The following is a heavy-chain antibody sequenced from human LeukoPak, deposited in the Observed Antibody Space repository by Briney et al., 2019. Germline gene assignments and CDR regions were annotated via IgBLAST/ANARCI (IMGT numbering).Heavy chain of an antibody. D-gene: IGHD4-23*01. CDR1: GFTFSSYG. V-gene: IGHV3-30*18. Sequence: PGRSLRLSCAASGFTFSSYGMRWVRQAPGKGLEWVAVISYDGSNKYYADSVKGRFTISRDNSKNTLYLQMNSLRAEDTAVYYCAKDGDYGGNYGMDVWGQGTTVTVSS. J-gene: IGHJ6*02. CDR2: ISYDGSNK. CDR3: AKDGDYGGNYGMDV.